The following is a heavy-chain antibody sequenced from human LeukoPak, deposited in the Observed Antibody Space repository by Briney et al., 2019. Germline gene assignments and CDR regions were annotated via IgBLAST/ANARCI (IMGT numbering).Heavy chain of an antibody. V-gene: IGHV3-48*03. J-gene: IGHJ4*02. D-gene: IGHD6-13*01. CDR1: GFTFSSYE. Sequence: GGSLRLSCAASGFTFSSYEMNWVRQAPGKGLEWVSYISSSGSTIYYADSVKGRFTISRDNAKNSLYLQMNSLRAEDTAVYYCAREDLGSWSFDYWGQGTLVTVSS. CDR3: AREDLGSWSFDY. CDR2: ISSSGSTI.